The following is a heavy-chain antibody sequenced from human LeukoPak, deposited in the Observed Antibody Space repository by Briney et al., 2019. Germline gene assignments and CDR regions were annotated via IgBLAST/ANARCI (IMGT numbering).Heavy chain of an antibody. CDR1: GYTFTSYD. V-gene: IGHV1-8*01. CDR2: MNPNSGNT. D-gene: IGHD3-3*01. J-gene: IGHJ6*02. Sequence: ASVKVPCKASGYTFTSYDINWVRQATGQGLEWMGWMNPNSGNTGYAQKFQGRVTMTRNTSISTAYMELSSLRSEDTAVYYCARALTRVTIFGVVNYYGMDVWGQGTTVTVSS. CDR3: ARALTRVTIFGVVNYYGMDV.